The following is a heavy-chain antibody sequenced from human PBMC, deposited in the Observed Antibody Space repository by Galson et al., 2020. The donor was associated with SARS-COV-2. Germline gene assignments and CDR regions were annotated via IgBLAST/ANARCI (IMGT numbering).Heavy chain of an antibody. D-gene: IGHD6-19*01. CDR1: GGSISSTSYY. CDR2: IYYSGST. V-gene: IGHV4-39*01. Sequence: ASETLSLTCTVSGGSISSTSYYWGWIRQPPGKGLEWIGVIYYSGSTYYNPSLKSRLTISVDTSKNQFSLKVTSVTAADTAVYYWARQNPYSRGWAPFDFWGQGTLVTVSS. CDR3: ARQNPYSRGWAPFDF. J-gene: IGHJ4*02.